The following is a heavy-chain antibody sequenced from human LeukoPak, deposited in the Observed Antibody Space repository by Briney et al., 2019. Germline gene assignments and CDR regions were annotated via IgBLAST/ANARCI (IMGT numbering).Heavy chain of an antibody. J-gene: IGHJ4*02. CDR1: GYTFTDYY. CDR3: VRAGELDY. CDR2: INPKSGGT. V-gene: IGHV1-2*02. D-gene: IGHD7-27*01. Sequence: ASVKVSCKASGYTFTDYYMNWVRQAPGQGLEWMGCINPKSGGTKYAQKFQGRVTMTRDTSISTAYMELSILRSDDTAVYYCVRAGELDYWGQGTLVTVSS.